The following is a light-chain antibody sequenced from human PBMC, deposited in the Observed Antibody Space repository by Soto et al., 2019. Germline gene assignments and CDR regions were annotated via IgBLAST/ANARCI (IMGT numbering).Light chain of an antibody. V-gene: IGKV1-39*01. CDR3: KQSYSTPDT. CDR1: QSISSY. Sequence: DIQMTQSPSSLSASVGDRVTITCRASQSISSYLNWYQQKPGKAPKLLIYAASSLQSGVPSRFSGIGSGTDFTLTIGSLQPEDFATYYCKQSYSTPDTFGQGTKLEIK. J-gene: IGKJ2*01. CDR2: AAS.